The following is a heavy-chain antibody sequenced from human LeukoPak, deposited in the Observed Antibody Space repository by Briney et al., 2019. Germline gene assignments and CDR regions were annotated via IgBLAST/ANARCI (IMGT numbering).Heavy chain of an antibody. V-gene: IGHV3-23*01. CDR3: ARNYDYGDYLYYYYGMDV. J-gene: IGHJ6*02. D-gene: IGHD4-17*01. CDR2: ISGSGGST. Sequence: PGGSLRLSCAASEFTFSSYAMSWVRQAPGKGLEWVSAISGSGGSTYYADSVKGRFTISRDNSKNTLYLQMNSLRAEDTAVYYCARNYDYGDYLYYYYGMDVWGQGTTVTVSS. CDR1: EFTFSSYA.